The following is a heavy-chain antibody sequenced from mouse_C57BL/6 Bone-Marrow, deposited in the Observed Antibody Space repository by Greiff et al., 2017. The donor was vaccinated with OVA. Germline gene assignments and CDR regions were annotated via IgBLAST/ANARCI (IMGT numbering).Heavy chain of an antibody. Sequence: EVQVVESGGGLVQPGGSLSLSCAASGFTFTDYYMSWVRQPPGKALEWLGFIRNKANGYTTEYSASVKGRFTISRDNSQSILYLQMNALRAGDSATYDCARGDSNYWYFDVWGTGTTVTVSS. D-gene: IGHD2-5*01. CDR1: GFTFTDYY. J-gene: IGHJ1*03. V-gene: IGHV7-3*01. CDR3: ARGDSNYWYFDV. CDR2: IRNKANGYTT.